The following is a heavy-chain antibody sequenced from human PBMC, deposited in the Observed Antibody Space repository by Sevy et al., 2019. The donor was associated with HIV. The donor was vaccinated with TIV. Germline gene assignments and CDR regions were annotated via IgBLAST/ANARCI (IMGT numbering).Heavy chain of an antibody. V-gene: IGHV3-30*18. CDR3: AKAYHNAQTHVYDSSGYCLDY. CDR1: GFTFSSYG. D-gene: IGHD3-22*01. Sequence: GGSLRLSCAASGFTFSSYGMHWVRQAPGKGLEWVAVISYDGSNKYYADSVKGRFTISRDNSKNTLYLQMNSLRAEDTAGYYCAKAYHNAQTHVYDSSGYCLDYWGQGTLVTVSS. J-gene: IGHJ4*02. CDR2: ISYDGSNK.